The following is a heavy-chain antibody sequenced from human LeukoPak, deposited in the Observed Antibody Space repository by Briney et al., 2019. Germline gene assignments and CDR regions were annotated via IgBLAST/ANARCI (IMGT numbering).Heavy chain of an antibody. D-gene: IGHD3-10*01. CDR1: GGSFSGYY. V-gene: IGHV4-34*01. CDR3: ARAPVSGIIDY. J-gene: IGHJ4*02. CDR2: INHSGST. Sequence: SETLSLTCAVYGGSFSGYYWSWIRQPPGKGLEWIGEINHSGSTNYNPSLKSRVTISVDTSKNQFSLKLSSVTAADTAVYYCARAPVSGIIDYWGQGTLVTVS.